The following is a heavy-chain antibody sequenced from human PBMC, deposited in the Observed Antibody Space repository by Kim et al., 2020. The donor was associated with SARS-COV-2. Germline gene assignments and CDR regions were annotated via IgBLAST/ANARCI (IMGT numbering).Heavy chain of an antibody. CDR3: ARWSEILTGYSDP. CDR2: INHSGST. J-gene: IGHJ5*02. CDR1: GGTFSGYY. D-gene: IGHD3-9*01. Sequence: SETLSLTCAVYGGTFSGYYWSWIRQPPGKGLEWIGEINHSGSTNYNPSLKSRVTISVDTSKNQFSLKLSSVTAADTAVYYCARWSEILTGYSDPWGQGTLVTVSS. V-gene: IGHV4-34*01.